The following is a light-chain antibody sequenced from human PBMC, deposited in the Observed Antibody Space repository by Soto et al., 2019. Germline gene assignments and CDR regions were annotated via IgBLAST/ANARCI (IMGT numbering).Light chain of an antibody. CDR3: QHRYDWAWT. J-gene: IGKJ1*01. CDR2: DAS. V-gene: IGKV3-11*01. CDR1: HKIGAF. Sequence: IVLTQSPATLSLSPGETATLSCTASHKIGAFLAWYQHKPGQTPRLLIYDASDRAAGIPARFSGSGSGTDFTLTISGLEPEDFAVDYCQHRYDWAWTFGPGTKVE.